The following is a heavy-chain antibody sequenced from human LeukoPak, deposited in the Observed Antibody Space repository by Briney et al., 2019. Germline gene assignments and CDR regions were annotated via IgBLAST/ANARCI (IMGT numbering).Heavy chain of an antibody. CDR1: GFTFSSYA. CDR3: AKTLPFQQLLYYFDY. Sequence: GGSLRLSCAASGFTFSSYAMSWVRQAPGKGLEWVSAISGSGGSTYYADSVKGRFTISRDNSKNTLYLQMSSLRAEDTAVYYCAKTLPFQQLLYYFDYWGQGTLVTVSS. J-gene: IGHJ4*02. V-gene: IGHV3-23*01. CDR2: ISGSGGST. D-gene: IGHD6-13*01.